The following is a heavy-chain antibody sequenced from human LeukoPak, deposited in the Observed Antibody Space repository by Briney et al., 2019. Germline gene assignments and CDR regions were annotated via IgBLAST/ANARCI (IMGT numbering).Heavy chain of an antibody. CDR2: ISSDGKII. Sequence: PGGSLRLSCTASGFTFNTYSMNWVRQAPGKGLEWVSYISSDGKIIYYADSVKGRFTISRDNAKNSLYLQMDSLRAEDTAVYYCASPFDYWGQGTLVTVSS. CDR1: GFTFNTYS. V-gene: IGHV3-48*01. J-gene: IGHJ4*02. CDR3: ASPFDY.